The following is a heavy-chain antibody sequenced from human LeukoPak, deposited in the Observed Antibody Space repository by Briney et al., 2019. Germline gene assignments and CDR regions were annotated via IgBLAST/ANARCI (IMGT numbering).Heavy chain of an antibody. J-gene: IGHJ4*02. V-gene: IGHV3-53*01. CDR2: AYTGDNT. Sequence: GGSLRLSCAASGFTVSDNYMSWVRQAPGKGLEWVSVAYTGDNTYYAGSVRGRFTISRDNSKNTLYLQMNSLRAEGTAVYYCARDREAGTSASRFDYWGQGTLVTVSS. CDR3: ARDREAGTSASRFDY. D-gene: IGHD2-2*01. CDR1: GFTVSDNY.